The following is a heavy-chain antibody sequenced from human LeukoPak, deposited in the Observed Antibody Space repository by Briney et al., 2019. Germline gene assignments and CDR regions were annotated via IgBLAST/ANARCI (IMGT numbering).Heavy chain of an antibody. D-gene: IGHD6-19*01. Sequence: ASVKVSCKAYGYTFTAYYMHWVRQAPGQGPEWMGWINPKSGDTNYAQKFQGRVTMTRDTSISTAYMELSRLRSDDTAVYYCARGSGQWLVPGGFDYWGQGTLVTVSS. V-gene: IGHV1-2*02. CDR2: INPKSGDT. CDR3: ARGSGQWLVPGGFDY. CDR1: GYTFTAYY. J-gene: IGHJ4*02.